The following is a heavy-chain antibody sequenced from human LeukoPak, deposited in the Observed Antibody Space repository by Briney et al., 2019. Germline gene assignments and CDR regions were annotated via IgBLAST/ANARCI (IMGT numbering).Heavy chain of an antibody. CDR1: GLSVSSNF. V-gene: IGHV3-53*01. CDR2: IYGGGST. D-gene: IGHD2-21*01. Sequence: PSGGSLRLSCAATGLSVSSNFMSWVRQAPGKGLEWVSVIYGGGSTYYADSVKGRFTISRDTPKNTLYLQMNSLRVEDTAVYYCAKGGLRDAFDIWGQGTMVTVSS. CDR3: AKGGLRDAFDI. J-gene: IGHJ3*02.